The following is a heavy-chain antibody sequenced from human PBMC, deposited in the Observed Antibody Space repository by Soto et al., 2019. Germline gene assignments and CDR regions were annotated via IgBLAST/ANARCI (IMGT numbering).Heavy chain of an antibody. CDR2: INHSGST. D-gene: IGHD3-3*01. CDR1: GGSFSGYY. V-gene: IGHV4-34*01. J-gene: IGHJ5*02. CDR3: ARVKGIYYDFWSGPTKQKYWFDP. Sequence: SETLSLTCAVYGGSFSGYYWSWIRQPPGKGLEWIGEINHSGSTNYNPSLKSRVTISVDTSKNQFSLKLSSVTAADTAVYYCARVKGIYYDFWSGPTKQKYWFDPWGQGTLVTVSS.